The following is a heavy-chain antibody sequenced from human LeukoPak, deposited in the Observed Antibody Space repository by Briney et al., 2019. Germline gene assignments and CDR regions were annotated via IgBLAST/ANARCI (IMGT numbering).Heavy chain of an antibody. CDR3: ARRIGYCSSTSCYQIDY. CDR2: IYYSGST. D-gene: IGHD2-2*01. Sequence: EXXSLTCTVSGGSISSSSYYWGWIRQPPGKGLEWIGSIYYSGSTYYNPSLKSRVTISVDTSKNQFSLRLSSVTAADTAVYYCARRIGYCSSTSCYQIDYWGQGTLVTVSS. J-gene: IGHJ4*02. V-gene: IGHV4-39*01. CDR1: GGSISSSSYY.